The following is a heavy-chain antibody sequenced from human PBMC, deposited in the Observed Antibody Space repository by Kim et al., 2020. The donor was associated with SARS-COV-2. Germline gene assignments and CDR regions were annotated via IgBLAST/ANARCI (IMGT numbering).Heavy chain of an antibody. V-gene: IGHV3-7*03. D-gene: IGHD4-17*01. CDR3: ARDFTVTTHYYYGMDV. J-gene: IGHJ6*02. Sequence: GGSLRLPCAASGFTFSSYWMNWVRQAPGKGLEWVANIKQDGSEKYYVDSVKGRFTISRDNAKNSLYLQMNSLRAEDTAVYYCARDFTVTTHYYYGMDVWGQGTTVTVSS. CDR2: IKQDGSEK. CDR1: GFTFSSYW.